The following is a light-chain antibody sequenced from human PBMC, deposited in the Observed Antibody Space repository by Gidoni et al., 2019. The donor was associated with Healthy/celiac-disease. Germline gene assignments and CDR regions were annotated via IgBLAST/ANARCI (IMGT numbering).Light chain of an antibody. CDR2: DVS. CDR3: CSYAGSYTYVV. J-gene: IGLJ2*01. Sequence: QSALTQPRSVSGSPGQSVTISCTGTSSDVGGYNYVSWYQQHQGKAPKLMIYDVSKRPSGVPDRFSRSKSGNTASLTISGLQAEDEADYYCCSYAGSYTYVVFGGGTKLTVL. CDR1: SSDVGGYNY. V-gene: IGLV2-11*01.